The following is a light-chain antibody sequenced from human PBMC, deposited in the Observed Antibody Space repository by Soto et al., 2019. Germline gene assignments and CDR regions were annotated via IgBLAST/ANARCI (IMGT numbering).Light chain of an antibody. CDR3: QSLEV. CDR2: EDN. Sequence: NFMLTQPHSVSESPGKTVTISCTGSSGSIASNYVQWYQQRPGSAPTTVIYEDNQRPSGVPDRFSGSIDRSSNSASLTISGLKTEDDADYYCQSLEVFGGGTKLTVL. J-gene: IGLJ2*01. CDR1: SGSIASNY. V-gene: IGLV6-57*02.